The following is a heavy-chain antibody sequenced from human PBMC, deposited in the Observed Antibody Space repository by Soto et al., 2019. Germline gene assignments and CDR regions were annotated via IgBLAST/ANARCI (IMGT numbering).Heavy chain of an antibody. CDR3: AKVRSGWYSTDY. CDR1: GFTLSMSA. Sequence: PGGSLSLSCASSGFTLSMSAVNWVRQAPGKGLEWVSYISDSGDRTYYADSVKGRFTISRDRSKNTVSLQMDSLRAEDTAVYYCAKVRSGWYSTDYWGQGTLVTVSS. J-gene: IGHJ4*02. CDR2: ISDSGDRT. D-gene: IGHD6-19*01. V-gene: IGHV3-23*01.